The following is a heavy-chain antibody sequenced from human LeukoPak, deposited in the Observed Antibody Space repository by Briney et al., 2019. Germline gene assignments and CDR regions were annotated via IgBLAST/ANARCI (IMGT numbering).Heavy chain of an antibody. CDR1: GFTFSSYS. Sequence: GGSLRLSCLASGFTFSSYSMNWVRQAPGKGLEWLAYINRGGDNIWYADSVKGRFTISRDNARDSLFLQMNSLRDEDTAVYYCARDHDWAFDYWGQGTLVTVSS. V-gene: IGHV3-48*02. D-gene: IGHD3-9*01. CDR2: INRGGDNI. J-gene: IGHJ4*02. CDR3: ARDHDWAFDY.